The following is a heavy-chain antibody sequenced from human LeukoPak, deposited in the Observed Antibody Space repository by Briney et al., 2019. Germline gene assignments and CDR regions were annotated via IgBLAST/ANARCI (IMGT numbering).Heavy chain of an antibody. D-gene: IGHD3-10*01. CDR2: ISYDGSNK. CDR1: GFTFNNYG. Sequence: PGGSLRLSCAASGFTFNNYGMHWVRQAPGKGLEWVAVISYDGSNKYYADSVKGRFTISRDNSKNTLYLQMNSLRAEDTAVYYCARVRWFNTDVPYYFDYWGQGTLVTVSS. CDR3: ARVRWFNTDVPYYFDY. J-gene: IGHJ4*02. V-gene: IGHV3-30*19.